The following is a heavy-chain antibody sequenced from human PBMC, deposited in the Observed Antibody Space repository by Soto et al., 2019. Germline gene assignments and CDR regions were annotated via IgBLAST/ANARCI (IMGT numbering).Heavy chain of an antibody. CDR3: AKAGCSGSTCYLYYFDY. J-gene: IGHJ4*02. CDR2: ISGRGGNT. D-gene: IGHD2-15*01. Sequence: GGSLRLSXAASGFTFSNYAMSWVRQAPGKGLEWVSTISGRGGNTYYADSVKGRFTISRDNSRNTLYLQMDSLRVEDSAVYSCAKAGCSGSTCYLYYFDYWGQGALVTVSS. CDR1: GFTFSNYA. V-gene: IGHV3-23*01.